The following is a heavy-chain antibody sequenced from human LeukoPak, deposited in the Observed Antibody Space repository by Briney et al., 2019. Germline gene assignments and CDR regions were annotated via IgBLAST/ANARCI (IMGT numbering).Heavy chain of an antibody. V-gene: IGHV3-23*01. J-gene: IGHJ4*02. CDR2: IDNSDGNT. D-gene: IGHD1-1*01. Sequence: GGSLRLSCAASGFTFSSYAMTWVRQAPGKGLEWVSAIDNSDGNTYYADSVQGRFTISRDNSKNTLYLQMHSLRAEDTAIYFCAKKAQLTSPGNYFDYWGQGTLVTVSA. CDR3: AKKAQLTSPGNYFDY. CDR1: GFTFSSYA.